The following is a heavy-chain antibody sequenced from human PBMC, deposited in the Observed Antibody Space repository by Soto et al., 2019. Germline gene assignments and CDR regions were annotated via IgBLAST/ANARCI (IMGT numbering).Heavy chain of an antibody. J-gene: IGHJ4*02. CDR1: GITFINYW. CDR3: ACDGGGYSYGYYFDY. CDR2: IKEDGSEH. Sequence: DVQLVESGGGLVQPGGSLRLSCAASGITFINYWMTWVRQVPGKGLEWVANIKEDGSEHYFVVSVKGRFTISSDNARNSLYLQMNRLRAEETAVYYCACDGGGYSYGYYFDYWGQGALVSVSS. V-gene: IGHV3-7*05. D-gene: IGHD5-18*01.